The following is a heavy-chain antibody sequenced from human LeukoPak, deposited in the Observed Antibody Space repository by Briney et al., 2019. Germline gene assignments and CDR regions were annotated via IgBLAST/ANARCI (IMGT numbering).Heavy chain of an antibody. J-gene: IGHJ4*02. CDR2: IYYSGST. Sequence: SETLSLTCTVSGGSISSSSYYWGWIRQPPGKGLEWIGSIYYSGSTYYNPSLKSRVTISVDTSKNQFSLKLSSVTAADTAVYYCASRFWSGYHAYWRQGTLVTVSS. CDR3: ASRFWSGYHAY. CDR1: GGSISSSSYY. D-gene: IGHD3-3*01. V-gene: IGHV4-39*01.